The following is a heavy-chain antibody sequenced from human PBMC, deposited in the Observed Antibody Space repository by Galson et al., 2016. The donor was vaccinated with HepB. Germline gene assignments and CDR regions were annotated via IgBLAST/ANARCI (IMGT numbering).Heavy chain of an antibody. J-gene: IGHJ3*02. V-gene: IGHV2-5*02. CDR2: IYWDDDK. CDR3: AHRGNSYVAFDI. CDR1: GFSPSTSGVA. D-gene: IGHD5-18*01. Sequence: PALVKPTQTLTLTCTFSGFSPSTSGVAVGWIRQPPGKALEWIALIYWDDDKRYSPSLKSRLTITKDTSKKQVVLTMTNLETVDTATYYYAHRGNSYVAFDIWRRGEMCTVAS.